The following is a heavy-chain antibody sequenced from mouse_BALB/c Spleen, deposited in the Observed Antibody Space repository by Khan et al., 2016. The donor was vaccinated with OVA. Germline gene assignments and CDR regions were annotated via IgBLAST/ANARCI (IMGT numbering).Heavy chain of an antibody. CDR2: LWGGGTT. V-gene: IGHV2-6-5*01. Sequence: QVQLKESGPGLVALSQNLSITCTVSGFSLTDYGVSWIRQPPGKGLEWLGVLWGGGTTYYNSALKSRLSISKDNSKSQVFLKMNSLQTDDTAMDYCAKGVWSYYFALDYWGQGTSVTVSS. CDR3: AKGVWSYYFALDY. J-gene: IGHJ4*01. CDR1: GFSLTDYG. D-gene: IGHD2-10*02.